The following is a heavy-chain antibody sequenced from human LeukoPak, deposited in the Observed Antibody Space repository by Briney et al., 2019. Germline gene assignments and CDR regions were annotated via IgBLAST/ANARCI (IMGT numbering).Heavy chain of an antibody. V-gene: IGHV3-7*03. Sequence: QPGGSLRLSCAASGFTFGSYWMSWVRQAPGKGLEWVANIKQDGSQRFYVDSVKGRFTISRDNAKNSLYLQMNSLRAEDTAVYYCAKDHSAGYYGSGSYDEIDYWGQGTLVTVSS. CDR1: GFTFGSYW. D-gene: IGHD3-10*01. CDR3: AKDHSAGYYGSGSYDEIDY. J-gene: IGHJ4*02. CDR2: IKQDGSQR.